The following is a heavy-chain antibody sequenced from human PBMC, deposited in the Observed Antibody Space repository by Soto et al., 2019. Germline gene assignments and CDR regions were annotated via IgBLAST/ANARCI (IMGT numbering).Heavy chain of an antibody. CDR1: GFTFNSYA. V-gene: IGHV3-23*01. Sequence: GGSLRLSCAVSGFTFNSYAMNWVRQAPGKGLEWVSSISGGGGGTYYADSVKGRFTVSRDNSKNTLYLQMNSLRAEDTAVYNCAKEPVGPDWYFDLWGRGTLVTVSS. J-gene: IGHJ2*01. CDR3: AKEPVGPDWYFDL. CDR2: ISGGGGGT.